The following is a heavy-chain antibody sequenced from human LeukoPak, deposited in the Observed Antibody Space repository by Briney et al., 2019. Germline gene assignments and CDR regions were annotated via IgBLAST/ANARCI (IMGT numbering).Heavy chain of an antibody. Sequence: ASVKVSCKASGYTFTGYYMHWVRQAPGQGLEWMGWINPNSGGTNYAQKFQGRVTMTRDTSISTAYMELSRLRSDDTAVYYCARDRSMDCSSTSCYYYYYYIDVWGKGTTVTVSS. CDR3: ARDRSMDCSSTSCYYYYYYIDV. D-gene: IGHD2-2*01. CDR1: GYTFTGYY. CDR2: INPNSGGT. V-gene: IGHV1-2*02. J-gene: IGHJ6*03.